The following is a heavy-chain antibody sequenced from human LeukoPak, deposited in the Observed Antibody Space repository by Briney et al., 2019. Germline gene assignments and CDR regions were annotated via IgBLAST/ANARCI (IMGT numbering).Heavy chain of an antibody. CDR3: ARQSGDYASNNWFDP. D-gene: IGHD4-17*01. V-gene: IGHV4-59*08. J-gene: IGHJ5*02. Sequence: SETLSLTCAVYGGSFSSYYWSWIRQPPGEGLEWVGYIYYSGSTNYNPSLKSRVTISVDTSKNQFSLKLTSVTAADTAVYYCARQSGDYASNNWFDPWGQGTLVTVSS. CDR2: IYYSGST. CDR1: GGSFSSYY.